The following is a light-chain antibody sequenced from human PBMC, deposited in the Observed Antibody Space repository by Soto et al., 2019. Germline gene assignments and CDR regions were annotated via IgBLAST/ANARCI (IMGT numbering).Light chain of an antibody. J-gene: IGKJ1*01. CDR1: QSVSNDF. Sequence: EIVLTQSPGILSLSPGERATLSCRASQSVSNDFLAWYQQKPGQAPRLLIYGASTRATDVPDRFSGSGSGADFTLTISRLGPEDFAVYYCQQYGSLPPRMFGQGTKVDIK. CDR3: QQYGSLPPRM. V-gene: IGKV3-20*01. CDR2: GAS.